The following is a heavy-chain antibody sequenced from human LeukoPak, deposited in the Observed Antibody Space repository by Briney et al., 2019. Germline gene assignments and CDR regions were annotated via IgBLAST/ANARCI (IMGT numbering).Heavy chain of an antibody. D-gene: IGHD3-22*01. Sequence: SETLSLTCAVYGGSFSGYYWSWIRQPPGKGLEWIGEIHHSGSTNYNPSLKSRVTISVDTSKNQFSLKLSSVTAADTAVYYCARVPGDYYDSSGYYYFDYWGQGTLVTVSS. J-gene: IGHJ4*02. V-gene: IGHV4-34*01. CDR1: GGSFSGYY. CDR3: ARVPGDYYDSSGYYYFDY. CDR2: IHHSGST.